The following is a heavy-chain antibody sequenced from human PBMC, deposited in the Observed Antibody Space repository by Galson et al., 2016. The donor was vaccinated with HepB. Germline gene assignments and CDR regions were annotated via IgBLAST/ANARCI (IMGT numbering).Heavy chain of an antibody. CDR2: IGSGGGDT. D-gene: IGHD3-3*02. CDR3: AKDLHYWSAIDY. J-gene: IGHJ4*02. Sequence: SLRLSCAASGFTFSANAMAWVRQAPGKGLEWVSGIGSGGGDTHYADPVKGRFTISRDNSNNIVYLQMNSLRAEDTAVYYCAKDLHYWSAIDYWGQGSLVTVSS. CDR1: GFTFSANA. V-gene: IGHV3-23*01.